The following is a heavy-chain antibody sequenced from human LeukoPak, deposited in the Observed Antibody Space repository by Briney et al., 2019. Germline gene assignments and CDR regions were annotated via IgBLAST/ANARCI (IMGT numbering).Heavy chain of an antibody. CDR3: AAQGGYSGYDFGDFDY. Sequence: ASVKVSCKASGYTFTSSAMQWVRQARGQRLEWIGWIVVGSGNTNYAQKFQERVTITRDMSTSTAYMELSSLRSEDTAVYYCAAQGGYSGYDFGDFDYWGQGTLVTVSS. CDR2: IVVGSGNT. V-gene: IGHV1-58*02. J-gene: IGHJ4*02. CDR1: GYTFTSSA. D-gene: IGHD5-12*01.